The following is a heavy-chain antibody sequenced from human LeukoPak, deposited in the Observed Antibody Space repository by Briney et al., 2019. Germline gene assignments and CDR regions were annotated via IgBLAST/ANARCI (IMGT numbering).Heavy chain of an antibody. CDR3: ARGFSYHIY. J-gene: IGHJ4*02. V-gene: IGHV3-7*01. CDR1: RFTFITYW. Sequence: PGGSLRFSCAASRFTFITYWMSWVRQAPGKGLEWVANIKPDGSEKYYVDSVKGRFTISRDNSKNSLYLQVNSLRAEDTAMYYCARGFSYHIYWGQGTLVTVSS. D-gene: IGHD1-14*01. CDR2: IKPDGSEK.